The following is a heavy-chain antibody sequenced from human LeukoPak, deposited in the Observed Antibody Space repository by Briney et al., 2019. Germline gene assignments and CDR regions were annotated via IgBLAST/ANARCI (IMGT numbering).Heavy chain of an antibody. Sequence: PGGSLRLSCAASGFTFNSYAMSWVRQAPGKGLEWVSAITGSGGTTYYADSVKGRFTMSRDNSKNTLYLLMNSLGAEDTAVYHCAKDTGAYCSGGSFYRWYFHNWGQGTLVTVSS. CDR1: GFTFNSYA. V-gene: IGHV3-23*01. CDR3: AKDTGAYCSGGSFYRWYFHN. D-gene: IGHD2-15*01. J-gene: IGHJ4*02. CDR2: ITGSGGTT.